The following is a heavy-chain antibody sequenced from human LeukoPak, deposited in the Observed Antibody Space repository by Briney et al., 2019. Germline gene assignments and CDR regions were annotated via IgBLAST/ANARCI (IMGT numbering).Heavy chain of an antibody. V-gene: IGHV3-48*01. CDR3: ATRQDY. J-gene: IGHJ4*02. Sequence: GGSLRLSCAASGFTFNTYSMNWVRQAPGKGLEWISYISNSGNTIYYADSVKGRFTISRDNAKNSLYLQMNSLRAEDSAVYYCATRQDYWGQGTLVTVFS. CDR2: ISNSGNTI. CDR1: GFTFNTYS.